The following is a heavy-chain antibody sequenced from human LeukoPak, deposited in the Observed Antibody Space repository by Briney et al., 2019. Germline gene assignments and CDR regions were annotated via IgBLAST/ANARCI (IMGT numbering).Heavy chain of an antibody. J-gene: IGHJ6*04. CDR1: GFTFSSYG. V-gene: IGHV3-30*02. CDR3: AKDYRPYCSSTSCTSMDV. CDR2: IRYDGSNK. Sequence: PGGSLRLSCAASGFTFSSYGMHWVRQAPGKGLEWVAFIRYDGSNKYYADSVKGRFTISRDNSKNTLYLQMNSLGAEDTAVYYCAKDYRPYCSSTSCTSMDVWGKRTRVTVSS. D-gene: IGHD2-2*01.